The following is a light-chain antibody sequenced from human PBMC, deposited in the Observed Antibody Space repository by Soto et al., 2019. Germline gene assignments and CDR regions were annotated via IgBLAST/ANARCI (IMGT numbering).Light chain of an antibody. V-gene: IGKV1-5*01. J-gene: IGKJ1*01. Sequence: DIQMTQSPSTMSASVGDTVTVTCRASQSVSGWLAWYQQKPGEAPKLLIYDASALPRGVPSRFSGSGTGTKCPLSIARLQPDDFATYRCRQDETIAGPFGQGTKV. CDR1: QSVSGW. CDR2: DAS. CDR3: RQDETIAGP.